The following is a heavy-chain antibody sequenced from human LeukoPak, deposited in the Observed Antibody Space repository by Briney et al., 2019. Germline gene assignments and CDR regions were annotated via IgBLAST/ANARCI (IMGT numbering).Heavy chain of an antibody. Sequence: ASVKVSCKISGYTLSDLSIHWVRQAPGKGLEWVGGIDPEDGDTVYARNFRGRFTVTEDTSADTSYMELSSLTADDTAVYYCATARYDDNDYYYYYMDVWGDGTSVTVSS. CDR2: IDPEDGDT. V-gene: IGHV1-24*01. D-gene: IGHD3-9*01. CDR1: GYTLSDLS. CDR3: ATARYDDNDYYYYYMDV. J-gene: IGHJ6*03.